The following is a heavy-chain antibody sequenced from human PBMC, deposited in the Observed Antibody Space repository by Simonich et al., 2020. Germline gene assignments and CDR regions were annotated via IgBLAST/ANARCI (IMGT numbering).Heavy chain of an antibody. CDR2: IYHSGST. CDR3: ARVGYSNYYYYGMDV. V-gene: IGHV4-38-2*01. D-gene: IGHD6-13*01. J-gene: IGHJ6*02. Sequence: QVQLQESGPGLVKPSETLSLTCAVSGYSISSGYYWGWIRQPPGKGLEWIGSIYHSGSTYYNPSPKSLVTISVETSKNQFSLKLSSVTAADTAVYYCARVGYSNYYYYGMDVWGQGTTVTVSS. CDR1: GYSISSGYY.